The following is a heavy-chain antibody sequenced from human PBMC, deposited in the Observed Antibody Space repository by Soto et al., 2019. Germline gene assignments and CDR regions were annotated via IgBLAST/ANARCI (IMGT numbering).Heavy chain of an antibody. D-gene: IGHD1-20*01. CDR1: GFTFSGSA. CDR2: IRSKANSYAT. J-gene: IGHJ4*02. CDR3: TRQGITGTPLDY. V-gene: IGHV3-73*01. Sequence: GGSLRLSCAASGFTFSGSAMHWVRQASGKGLEWVGRIRSKANSYATAYAASVKGRFTISRDDSKNTAYLQMNSLKTEDTAVYYCTRQGITGTPLDYWGQGTLVTVSS.